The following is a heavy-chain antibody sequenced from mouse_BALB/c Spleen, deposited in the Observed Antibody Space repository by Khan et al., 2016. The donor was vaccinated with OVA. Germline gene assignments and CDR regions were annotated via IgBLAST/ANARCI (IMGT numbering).Heavy chain of an antibody. CDR1: GYTFTNYG. Sequence: QIQLVQSGPEVMKPGETVKISCKASGYTFTNYGMYWVRQAPGKGLKWMGWINNYTGEPTYADDFKGRFAISLETSASTAYLQMNNLKNEDTATYSCASGYYCYIDVWGEGTSVTVSS. D-gene: IGHD2-2*01. CDR2: INNYTGEP. J-gene: IGHJ1*01. V-gene: IGHV9-3-1*01. CDR3: ASGYYCYIDV.